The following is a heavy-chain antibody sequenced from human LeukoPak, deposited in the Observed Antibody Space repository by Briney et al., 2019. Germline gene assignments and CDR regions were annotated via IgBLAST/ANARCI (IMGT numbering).Heavy chain of an antibody. CDR2: ISYDGSNK. CDR3: ARDPFGSGSESWFDY. CDR1: GFTFSSYA. D-gene: IGHD3-10*01. V-gene: IGHV3-30*04. Sequence: GGSLRLSCAASGFTFSSYAMHWVRQAPGKGLGWVAVISYDGSNKYYADSVKGRFTISRDNSKNTLYLQMNSLRAEDTAVYYCARDPFGSGSESWFDYWGQGTLVTVSS. J-gene: IGHJ4*02.